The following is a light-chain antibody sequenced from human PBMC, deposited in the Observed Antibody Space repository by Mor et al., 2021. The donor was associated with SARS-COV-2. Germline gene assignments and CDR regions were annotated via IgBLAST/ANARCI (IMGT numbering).Light chain of an antibody. J-gene: IGLJ3*02. V-gene: IGLV2-14*01. CDR1: SSDVGGYNY. CDR3: SSYTSSSTWV. Sequence: PGQSITISSTGTSSDVGGYNYVSWYQQHPGKVPKLMIYEVTNRPSGVSNRFSGSKSGNTASLTISGLQAEDEADYYCSSYTSSSTWVF. CDR2: EVT.